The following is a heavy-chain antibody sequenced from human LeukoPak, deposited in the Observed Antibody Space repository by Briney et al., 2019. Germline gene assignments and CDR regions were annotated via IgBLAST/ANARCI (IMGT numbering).Heavy chain of an antibody. Sequence: GGSLRLSCAASGFTFSSYAMSWVRQAPGKGLEWVSRIDNDGGSTTYADSVKGRFTISRDNAKNTLYLQMNSVRAEDTAVYYCARSSFPYYFDYWGQGTLVTVSS. D-gene: IGHD3-16*01. CDR3: ARSSFPYYFDY. J-gene: IGHJ4*02. CDR1: GFTFSSYA. V-gene: IGHV3-74*01. CDR2: IDNDGGST.